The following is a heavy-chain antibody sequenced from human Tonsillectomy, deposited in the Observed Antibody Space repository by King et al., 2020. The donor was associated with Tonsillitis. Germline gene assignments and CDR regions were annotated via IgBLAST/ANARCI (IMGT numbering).Heavy chain of an antibody. J-gene: IGHJ6*02. V-gene: IGHV3-30*18. CDR3: AKVTSPWSCYYYGMDV. Sequence: VQLVESGGGVVQPGRSLRLSCAASGFTFSSYGIHWVRQAPGKGLEWVAVISYDGSNKYYADSVKGRFTISRDNSKNTVYLQMNSLRAEDTAVYYCAKVTSPWSCYYYGMDVWGQGTTVTVSS. CDR2: ISYDGSNK. D-gene: IGHD1-26*01. CDR1: GFTFSSYG.